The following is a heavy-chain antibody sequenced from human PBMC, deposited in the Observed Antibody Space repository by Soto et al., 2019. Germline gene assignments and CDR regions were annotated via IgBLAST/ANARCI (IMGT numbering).Heavy chain of an antibody. CDR2: IYYSGST. J-gene: IGHJ6*02. V-gene: IGHV4-31*03. Sequence: PSETVSLTCTVSGGSISSGGYYWSWIRQHPGKGLEWIGYIYYSGSTYYNPSLKSRVTISVDTSKNQFSLKLSSVTAADTAVYYCARGRGDYGNYYYYGMDVWGQGTTVTVSS. CDR3: ARGRGDYGNYYYYGMDV. D-gene: IGHD4-17*01. CDR1: GGSISSGGYY.